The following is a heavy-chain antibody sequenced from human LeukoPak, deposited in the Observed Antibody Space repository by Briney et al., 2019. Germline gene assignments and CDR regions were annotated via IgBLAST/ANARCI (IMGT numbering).Heavy chain of an antibody. CDR2: IYTSGST. Sequence: SETLSLTCTVSGGSISSYYWSWIRQPAGKGLEWIGRIYTSGSTNYNPSLKSRVTMSVDTSKNQFSLKLSSVTAADTAVYYCARDPAVAGYYYGMDVWGQGTTVTVSS. CDR1: GGSISSYY. V-gene: IGHV4-4*07. CDR3: ARDPAVAGYYYGMDV. D-gene: IGHD6-19*01. J-gene: IGHJ6*02.